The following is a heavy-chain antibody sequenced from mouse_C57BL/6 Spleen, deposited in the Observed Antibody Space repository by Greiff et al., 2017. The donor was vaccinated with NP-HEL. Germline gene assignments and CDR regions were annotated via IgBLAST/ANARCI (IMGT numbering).Heavy chain of an antibody. Sequence: QVQLKQPGAELVKPGASVKLSCKASGYTFTSYWMHWVKQRPGRGLEWIGRIDPNSGGTKYNEKFKSKATLTVDKPSSTAYMQLSSLTSEDSAVYYCAQTAQATPFAYWGQGTLVTVSA. D-gene: IGHD3-2*02. CDR2: IDPNSGGT. CDR1: GYTFTSYW. V-gene: IGHV1-72*01. CDR3: AQTAQATPFAY. J-gene: IGHJ3*01.